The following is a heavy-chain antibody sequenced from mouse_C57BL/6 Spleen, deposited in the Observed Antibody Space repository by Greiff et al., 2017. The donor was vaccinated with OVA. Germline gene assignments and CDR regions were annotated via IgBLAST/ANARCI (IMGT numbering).Heavy chain of an antibody. CDR3: ARGSNYYFDY. Sequence: EVKLVESEGGLVQPGRSMKLSCTASGFTFSDYYMAWVRQVPEKGLEWVANINYDGSSTYYLDSLKSRFIISRDNAKNILYLQMSSLKSEDTATYYCARGSNYYFDYWGQGTTLTVSS. CDR1: GFTFSDYY. V-gene: IGHV5-16*01. J-gene: IGHJ2*01. CDR2: INYDGSST.